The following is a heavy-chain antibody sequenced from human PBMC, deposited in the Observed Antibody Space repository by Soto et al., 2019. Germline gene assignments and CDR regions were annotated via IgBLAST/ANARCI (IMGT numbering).Heavy chain of an antibody. D-gene: IGHD6-13*01. Sequence: ETLSLTCSVSGASISSYNWNWVRQSAGKGPEWVGRLNIAGTINYNPSLKSRITMSMDTSKNQISLHLRSVTAADTAMYYCARDRGEYTSSWFWYFSHWGHGTLVTVSS. CDR2: LNIAGTI. V-gene: IGHV4-4*07. J-gene: IGHJ2*01. CDR3: ARDRGEYTSSWFWYFSH. CDR1: GASISSYN.